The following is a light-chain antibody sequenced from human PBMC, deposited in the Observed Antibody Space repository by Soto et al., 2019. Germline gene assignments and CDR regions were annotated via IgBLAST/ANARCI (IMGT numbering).Light chain of an antibody. CDR3: QQYKNWPGT. Sequence: MVMTQSPATLSVSPGERATLSSRPSQSVSSNLPWYQQKSGQAPRLLSYGASTRATGIPARFSGSGSGTEFTLTISSLQSEDFAVYYCQQYKNWPGTFGQGTKVDIK. J-gene: IGKJ1*01. V-gene: IGKV3-15*01. CDR2: GAS. CDR1: QSVSSN.